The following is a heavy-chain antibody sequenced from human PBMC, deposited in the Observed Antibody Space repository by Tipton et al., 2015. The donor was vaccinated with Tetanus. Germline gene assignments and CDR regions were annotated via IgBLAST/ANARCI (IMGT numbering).Heavy chain of an antibody. J-gene: IGHJ4*02. V-gene: IGHV4-39*01. CDR2: IYNTGNA. D-gene: IGHD3-9*01. CDR3: ARHAGAGATIWGTDY. Sequence: TLSLTCTVSGGSISSTNYYWGWIRQPPGKGLEWIGSIYNTGNAYYNPALTSRVTISVDASKNQFSLELTSVTAADTAVYYCARHAGAGATIWGTDYWGQGTLVTVSS. CDR1: GGSISSTNYY.